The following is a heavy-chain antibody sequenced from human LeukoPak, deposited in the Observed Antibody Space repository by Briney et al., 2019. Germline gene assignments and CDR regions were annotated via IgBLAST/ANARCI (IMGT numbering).Heavy chain of an antibody. CDR1: GFTFSSYS. Sequence: GGSLRPSCAASGFTFSSYSMNWVRQAPGKGLEWVSSFSSSSSYIYYADSVKGRFTISRDNAKNSLYLQMNSLRAEDTAVYYCAREITWFGELYSYYMDVWGKGTTVTISS. D-gene: IGHD3-10*02. J-gene: IGHJ6*03. V-gene: IGHV3-21*01. CDR2: FSSSSSYI. CDR3: AREITWFGELYSYYMDV.